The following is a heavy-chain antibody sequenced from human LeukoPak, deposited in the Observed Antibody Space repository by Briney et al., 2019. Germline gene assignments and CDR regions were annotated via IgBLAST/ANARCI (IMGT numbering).Heavy chain of an antibody. Sequence: PGGSLRLSCAASGFTFDDYAMHWVRQAPGKGLEWVSGISWNSGSIGYADSVKGRFTISRDNAKNSLYLQMNSLRAEDTALYYCAKPLSYDSSGHPSSDAFDIWGQGTMVTVSS. CDR2: ISWNSGSI. D-gene: IGHD3-22*01. J-gene: IGHJ3*02. CDR1: GFTFDDYA. V-gene: IGHV3-9*01. CDR3: AKPLSYDSSGHPSSDAFDI.